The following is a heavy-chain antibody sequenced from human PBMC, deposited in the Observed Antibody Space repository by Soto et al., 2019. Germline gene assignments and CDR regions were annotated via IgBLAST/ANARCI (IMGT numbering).Heavy chain of an antibody. Sequence: QVQLQESGPGLVKPSQTLSLTCSVSGVSINSGGYYWRWIRHHPGKGLEWIGYIYYTGHTFYNASLKSRVAMSLDTSKNQLSLKLSSVTAADTAVYYCARGSQLERDALDIWGQGTMVTVSS. CDR2: IYYTGHT. J-gene: IGHJ3*02. CDR1: GVSINSGGYY. D-gene: IGHD1-1*01. CDR3: ARGSQLERDALDI. V-gene: IGHV4-31*03.